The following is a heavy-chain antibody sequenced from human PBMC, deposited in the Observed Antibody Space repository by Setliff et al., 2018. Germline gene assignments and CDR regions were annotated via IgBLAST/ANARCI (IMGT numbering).Heavy chain of an antibody. D-gene: IGHD2-2*01. V-gene: IGHV1-3*01. J-gene: IGHJ3*02. Sequence: ASVKVSCKASGYSFAKYALHWVRQAPGQRLEWMGWINAGNGNTKYSQNFQGRVTITRDTSASTAYVELSSLRSEDAAVYYCAREVLPLVREEAFYIWGQGTMVTVSS. CDR1: GYSFAKYA. CDR3: AREVLPLVREEAFYI. CDR2: INAGNGNT.